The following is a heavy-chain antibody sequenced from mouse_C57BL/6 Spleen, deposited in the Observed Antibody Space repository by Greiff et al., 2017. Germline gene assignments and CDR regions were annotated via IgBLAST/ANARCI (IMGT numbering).Heavy chain of an antibody. D-gene: IGHD2-2*01. CDR2: IDPETGGT. V-gene: IGHV1-15*01. CDR3: TRFPFYSGYVFAY. J-gene: IGHJ3*01. CDR1: GYTFTDYE. Sequence: VQRVESGAELVRPGASVTLSCKASGYTFTDYEMHWVKQTPVHGLEWIGAIDPETGGTASNQKFKGKAILTADKSSSTAYMELRSLTSEDSAVYDGTRFPFYSGYVFAYWGQGTLVTVSA.